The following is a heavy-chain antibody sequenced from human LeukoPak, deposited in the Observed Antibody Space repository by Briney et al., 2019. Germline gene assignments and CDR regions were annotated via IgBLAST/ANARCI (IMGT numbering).Heavy chain of an antibody. CDR2: IIPIFGTA. V-gene: IGHV1-69*05. CDR1: GGTFSSYA. D-gene: IGHD3-22*01. CDR3: ARDGGSSGYYGY. J-gene: IGHJ4*02. Sequence: ASVKVSCKASGGTFSSYAISWVRQAPGQGLEWMGGIIPIFGTANYAQKFQGRVSLTSDTSTSTVYMDLSSLRSEDTAIYYCARDGGSSGYYGYWGQGTLVTVSS.